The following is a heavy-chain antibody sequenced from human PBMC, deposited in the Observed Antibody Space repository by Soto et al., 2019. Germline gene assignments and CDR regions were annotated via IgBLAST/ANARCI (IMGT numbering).Heavy chain of an antibody. V-gene: IGHV4-30-2*01. CDR1: GGSISSGGYS. D-gene: IGHD3-22*01. CDR3: ARGRGYYDSSGYRLDYFQY. CDR2: IYHSGTT. J-gene: IGHJ1*01. Sequence: LSLTCAVSGGSISSGGYSWSWIRQPPGKGLEWIGYIYHSGTTFYNPSLKSRVTISVDRSKNQFSLKLSSVTAADTAVYYCARGRGYYDSSGYRLDYFQYWGQGTLVTVSS.